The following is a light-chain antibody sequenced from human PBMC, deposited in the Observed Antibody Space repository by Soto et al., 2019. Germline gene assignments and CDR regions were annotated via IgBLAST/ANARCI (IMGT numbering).Light chain of an antibody. J-gene: IGLJ1*01. CDR2: DVS. CDR1: SSDVGGYNY. V-gene: IGLV2-14*01. Sequence: QSALTQPASVSGSPGQSITISCTGTSSDVGGYNYVSWYQQHPGKAPKLMIYDVSNRPSGVSNRFSGSKSGNTASLTISGLQAEDEDDYYCSSYTSGSNLYVFGTGTKLTVL. CDR3: SSYTSGSNLYV.